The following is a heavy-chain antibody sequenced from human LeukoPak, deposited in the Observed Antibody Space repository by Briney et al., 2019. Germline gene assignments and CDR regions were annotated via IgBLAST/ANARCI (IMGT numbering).Heavy chain of an antibody. Sequence: GESLKISCKGSGYSFTSYWICWVRQMPGKGLEWMGIIYPGDSDTRYSPSFQGQVTISADKSISTAYLQWSSLKASDTAMYYCARHETTGHYYYYYMDVWGKGTTVTVSS. CDR3: ARHETTGHYYYYYMDV. J-gene: IGHJ6*03. CDR1: GYSFTSYW. V-gene: IGHV5-51*01. CDR2: IYPGDSDT. D-gene: IGHD1-7*01.